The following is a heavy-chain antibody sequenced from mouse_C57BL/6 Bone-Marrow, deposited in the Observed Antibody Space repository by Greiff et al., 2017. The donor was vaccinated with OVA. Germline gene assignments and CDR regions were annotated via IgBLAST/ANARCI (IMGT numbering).Heavy chain of an antibody. CDR2: ISSGGDYI. D-gene: IGHD1-1*01. CDR1: GFTFSSYA. J-gene: IGHJ1*03. CDR3: TRFITPVVATRYFDV. V-gene: IGHV5-9-1*02. Sequence: EVKLMESGAGLVKPGGSLKLSCAASGFTFSSYAMSWVRQTPEKRLEWVAYISSGGDYIYYADTVKGRFTIPRDNARNTLYLQMSSLKSEDTAMYDCTRFITPVVATRYFDVWGTGTTVTVSS.